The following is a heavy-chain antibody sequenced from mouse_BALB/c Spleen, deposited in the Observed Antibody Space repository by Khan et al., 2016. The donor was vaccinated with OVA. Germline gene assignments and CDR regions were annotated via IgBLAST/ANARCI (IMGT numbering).Heavy chain of an antibody. D-gene: IGHD6-1*01. CDR1: GYTFTSYY. CDR2: VNPNNGVL. V-gene: IGHV1S81*02. CDR3: TRSGCATFVY. J-gene: IGHJ3*01. Sequence: VQLQQSGAELVKPGASVKLSCKTSGYTFTSYYMYWVKQRPGQGLEWIGGVNPNNGVLDFNEKFKNKATLTVDKSSSTAYMKLSSLTSEDSAVYDCTRSGCATFVYWGQGTLGTVSA.